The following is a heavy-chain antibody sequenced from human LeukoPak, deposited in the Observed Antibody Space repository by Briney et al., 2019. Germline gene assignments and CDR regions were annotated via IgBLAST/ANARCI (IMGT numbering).Heavy chain of an antibody. V-gene: IGHV3-11*04. Sequence: GGSLRLSCAASGFTFSDYYMSWIRQAPGKGLEWVSYISSSGSTIYYADSVKGRFTISRDNAKNSLYLQMNSLRAEDTAVYYCARDSSGYYFATYYFDYWGQGTLVTVSS. D-gene: IGHD3-22*01. J-gene: IGHJ4*02. CDR2: ISSSGSTI. CDR1: GFTFSDYY. CDR3: ARDSSGYYFATYYFDY.